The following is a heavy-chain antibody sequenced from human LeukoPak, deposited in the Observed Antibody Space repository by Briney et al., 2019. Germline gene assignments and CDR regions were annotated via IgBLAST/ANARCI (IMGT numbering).Heavy chain of an antibody. CDR3: ARGELDFWSGPSGSFMDV. V-gene: IGHV3-48*03. CDR2: ISSSGSTI. J-gene: IGHJ6*02. Sequence: GGSLRLSCAASGFTFSSYEMNWVRQAPGKGLEWVSYISSSGSTIYYADSVKGRFTISRDNAKNSLYLQMNSLRAEDTAAYYCARGELDFWSGPSGSFMDVWGQGTTVTVSS. D-gene: IGHD3-3*01. CDR1: GFTFSSYE.